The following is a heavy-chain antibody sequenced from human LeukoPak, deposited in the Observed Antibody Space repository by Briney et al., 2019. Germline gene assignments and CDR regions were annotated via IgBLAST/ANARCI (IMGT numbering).Heavy chain of an antibody. J-gene: IGHJ4*02. D-gene: IGHD3-22*01. Sequence: GGSLRLSCAASGFTFSSYWMSWVRQAPGKGLEWVSNIKQDGSEKYYVDSVKGRFTISRDNAKNSLYLQMNSLRAEDTAVYYCARGDHYYYDSSGYYYFDSWGQGTLVTVSS. CDR1: GFTFSSYW. CDR3: ARGDHYYYDSSGYYYFDS. V-gene: IGHV3-7*01. CDR2: IKQDGSEK.